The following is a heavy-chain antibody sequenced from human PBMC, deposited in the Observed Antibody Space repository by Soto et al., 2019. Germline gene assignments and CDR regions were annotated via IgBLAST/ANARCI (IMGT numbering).Heavy chain of an antibody. J-gene: IGHJ5*01. V-gene: IGHV4-59*02. D-gene: IGHD1-26*01. Sequence: QVQLQESGPGLLKPSESLSLTCTISGGSVSSYQWGWIRQPPGKGLEWIGLTSYSGNTVYNPSLKSRVASSVDTSKNHFSLTLTSATAAVTAVYYCAGDGVGPFDSWGQGTLVTVSS. CDR3: AGDGVGPFDS. CDR2: TSYSGNT. CDR1: GGSVSSYQ.